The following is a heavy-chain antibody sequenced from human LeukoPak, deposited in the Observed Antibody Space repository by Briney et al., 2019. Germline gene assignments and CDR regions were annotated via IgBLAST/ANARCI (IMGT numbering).Heavy chain of an antibody. V-gene: IGHV4-34*01. D-gene: IGHD6-19*01. CDR3: ARLYSSIPFDI. CDR1: GGSFSGYY. Sequence: SETLSLTCAVFGGSFSGYYWSWIRQPPGKGLEWIGEINHSGGTNYNPSLMSRVTISVDTSKNQFSLKLSSVTAADTAVYYCARLYSSIPFDIWGQGTMVTVSS. J-gene: IGHJ3*02. CDR2: INHSGGT.